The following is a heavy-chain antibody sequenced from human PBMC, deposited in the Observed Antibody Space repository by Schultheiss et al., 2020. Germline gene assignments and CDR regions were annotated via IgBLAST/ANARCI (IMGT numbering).Heavy chain of an antibody. CDR2: INPSGGST. J-gene: IGHJ5*02. Sequence: ASVKVSCKASGYTFTSYYMHWVRQAPGQGLEWMGIINPSGGSTSYAQKFQGRVTMTRDTSTSTVYMELSSLRSEDTAVYYCARERRGIAAAGTFGWFDPWGQGTLVTVSS. CDR3: ARERRGIAAAGTFGWFDP. V-gene: IGHV1-46*01. D-gene: IGHD6-13*01. CDR1: GYTFTSYY.